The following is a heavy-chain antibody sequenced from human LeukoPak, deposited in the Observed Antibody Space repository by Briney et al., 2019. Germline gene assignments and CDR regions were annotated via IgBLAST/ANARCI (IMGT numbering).Heavy chain of an antibody. D-gene: IGHD1-20*01. CDR2: IYYSGST. CDR1: GGSISSGGYY. Sequence: SQTLSLTCTVSGGSISSGGYYWSWIRQHPGKGLEWIGYIYYSGSTYYNPSLKSRVTISVDTSKNQFSLKLSSVTAADTAVYYCARALRITGTTLGLPFDYWGQGTLVTVSS. CDR3: ARALRITGTTLGLPFDY. V-gene: IGHV4-31*03. J-gene: IGHJ4*02.